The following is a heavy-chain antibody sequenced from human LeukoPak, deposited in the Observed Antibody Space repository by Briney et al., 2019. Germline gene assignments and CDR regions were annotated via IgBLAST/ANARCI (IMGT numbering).Heavy chain of an antibody. Sequence: PSETLSLTCTVAAGSISSFYCSWVRHPPRKGLEWIGYIYYSRSTNYNPSLKSRVTISLDTSKTQFSLKLSSVTAADTAVYYCARSRDGYNFDYWGQGTLVTVSS. CDR2: IYYSRST. D-gene: IGHD5-24*01. CDR1: AGSISSFY. CDR3: ARSRDGYNFDY. V-gene: IGHV4-59*01. J-gene: IGHJ4*02.